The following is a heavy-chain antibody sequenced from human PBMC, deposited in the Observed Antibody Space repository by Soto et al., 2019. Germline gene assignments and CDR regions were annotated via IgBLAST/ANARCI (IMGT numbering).Heavy chain of an antibody. CDR2: INAGNGNT. CDR3: ARRYCSSTSCGMDV. Sequence: ASVKVSCKXSGYTFTSYAMHWVRQAPGQRLEWMGWINAGNGNTKYSQKFQGRVTITRDTSASTAYMELSSLRSEDTAVYYCARRYCSSTSCGMDVWGQGTTVTVS. CDR1: GYTFTSYA. V-gene: IGHV1-3*01. D-gene: IGHD2-2*01. J-gene: IGHJ6*02.